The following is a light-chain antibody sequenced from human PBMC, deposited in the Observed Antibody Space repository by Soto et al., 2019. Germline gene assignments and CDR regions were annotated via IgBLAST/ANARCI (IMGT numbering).Light chain of an antibody. CDR2: EVS. CDR1: SSDVGGYNY. CDR3: SSYTSTSTLVV. J-gene: IGLJ2*01. V-gene: IGLV2-14*01. Sequence: QPVLTQPASVSGSPGQSITISCTGTSSDVGGYNYVSWYQQHPGKAPKLMIYEVSNRPSGVSNRFSGSKSGNTASLTIAGLQAEDEADYSCSSYTSTSTLVVFGGGTKLTVL.